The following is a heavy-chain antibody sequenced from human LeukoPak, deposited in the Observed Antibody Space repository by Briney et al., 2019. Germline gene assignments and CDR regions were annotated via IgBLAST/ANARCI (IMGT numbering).Heavy chain of an antibody. CDR3: AKEGSVVIRPAFDI. J-gene: IGHJ3*02. D-gene: IGHD3-22*01. V-gene: IGHV3-53*01. CDR1: GFTVSSNY. Sequence: GGSLRLSCAASGFTVSSNYMSWVRQAPGKGLEWVSVIYSGGSTYYADSVKGRFTISRDNSKNTLYLQMNSLRAEDTAVYYCAKEGSVVIRPAFDIWGQGTMVTVSS. CDR2: IYSGGST.